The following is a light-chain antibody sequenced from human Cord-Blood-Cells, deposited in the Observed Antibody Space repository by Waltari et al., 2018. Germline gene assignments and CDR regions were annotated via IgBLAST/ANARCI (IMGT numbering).Light chain of an antibody. CDR2: EVS. J-gene: IGLJ3*02. CDR1: SSAVGSYNI. CDR3: CSYAGSSTLV. V-gene: IGLV2-23*02. Sequence: QSALTQPASVSGSPGQSIPIPCTGTSSAVGSYNIVSWYQQHPGKAPKLMIYEVSKRPSGVSNRFSGSKSGNTASLTISGLQAEDEADYYCCSYAGSSTLVFGGGTKLTVL.